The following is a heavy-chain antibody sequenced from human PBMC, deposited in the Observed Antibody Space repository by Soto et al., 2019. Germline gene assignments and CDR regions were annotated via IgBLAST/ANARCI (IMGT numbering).Heavy chain of an antibody. CDR1: GGTFSSYA. Sequence: QVQLVQSGAEVKKPGSSVKVSCKASGGTFSSYAISWVRQAPGQGLEWMGGIIPIFGTANYAQKFQGRVTITADESTSTAYMELSRLRSEDTAVYYCARDRHNLVPAAGWFDPWGQGTLVTVSS. D-gene: IGHD2-2*01. J-gene: IGHJ5*02. CDR2: IIPIFGTA. CDR3: ARDRHNLVPAAGWFDP. V-gene: IGHV1-69*12.